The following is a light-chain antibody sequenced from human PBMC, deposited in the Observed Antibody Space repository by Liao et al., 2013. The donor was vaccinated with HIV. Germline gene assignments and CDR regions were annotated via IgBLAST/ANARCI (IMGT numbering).Light chain of an antibody. V-gene: IGLV3-25*03. Sequence: SYELTQPPSVSVSPGQTARITCSGDVLLKQYAYWYQQRPGQAPFLVIYKDTERPSGIPERFSGSSSGTTVTLTISGVQAEDEADYYCQSADSSGTYRVFGGGTKLTVL. CDR2: KDT. CDR1: VLLKQY. J-gene: IGLJ3*02. CDR3: QSADSSGTYRV.